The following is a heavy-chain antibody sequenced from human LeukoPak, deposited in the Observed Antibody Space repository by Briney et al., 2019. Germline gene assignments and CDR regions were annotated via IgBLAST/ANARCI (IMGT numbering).Heavy chain of an antibody. CDR2: ILSSGDNI. CDR1: GFTSSSYE. CDR3: VRELKLLFDS. J-gene: IGHJ4*02. V-gene: IGHV3-48*03. Sequence: GGSLRLSCAASGFTSSSYEMNWVRQAPGKGLEWVSYILSSGDNIYYADSVKGRFTISRDNAKNSLYLQMNSLRAEDTAVYYCVRELKLLFDSWGQGTLVTVSS.